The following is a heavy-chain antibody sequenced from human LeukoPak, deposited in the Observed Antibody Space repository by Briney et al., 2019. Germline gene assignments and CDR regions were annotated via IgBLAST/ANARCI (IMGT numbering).Heavy chain of an antibody. CDR2: MYPNSGNT. CDR3: ARGLLHCGGDCFDY. CDR1: GYTFTSYD. D-gene: IGHD2-21*01. Sequence: ASVKVSCKASGYTFTSYDINWVRQATGQGLEWMGWMYPNSGNTGYAQKFQGRVTMTRNTSISTAYMELSSLRSEDTAVYYCARGLLHCGGDCFDYWGQGTLVTVSS. J-gene: IGHJ4*02. V-gene: IGHV1-8*01.